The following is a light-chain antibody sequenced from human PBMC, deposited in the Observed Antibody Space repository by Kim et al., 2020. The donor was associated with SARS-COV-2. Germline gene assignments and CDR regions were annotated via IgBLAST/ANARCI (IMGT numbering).Light chain of an antibody. J-gene: IGKJ1*01. V-gene: IGKV2-24*01. Sequence: PASISCRFSQNLEHSYGHTYLSWLQRRPGQSPRLLIYQISNRFSGVPDRFSGSGAGTDFTLKISRVEAEDVGLYYCMQSTQFPRTFGQGTKVDIK. CDR2: QIS. CDR3: MQSTQFPRT. CDR1: QNLEHSYGHTY.